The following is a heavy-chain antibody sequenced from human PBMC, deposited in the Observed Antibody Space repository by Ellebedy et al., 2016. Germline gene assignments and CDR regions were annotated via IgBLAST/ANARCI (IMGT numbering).Heavy chain of an antibody. J-gene: IGHJ3*01. CDR2: LYYSGST. CDR3: ASAMTGDYSDYEGPFDV. V-gene: IGHV4-39*01. Sequence: SETLSLTCTVSGGSISSGSYYWGWIRQPPGKGLEWIGSLYYSGSTDYKPSLRSRVSISEDMSKNQFSLTLTSVTAADTAVYFCASAMTGDYSDYEGPFDVWGQGTMVTVSA. D-gene: IGHD4-11*01. CDR1: GGSISSGSYY.